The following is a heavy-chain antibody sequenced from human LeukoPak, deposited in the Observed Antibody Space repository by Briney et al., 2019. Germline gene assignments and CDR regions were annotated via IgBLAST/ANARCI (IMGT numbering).Heavy chain of an antibody. J-gene: IGHJ5*02. V-gene: IGHV3-21*01. D-gene: IGHD3-9*01. CDR3: ARAPINYDISGWFDP. CDR1: GFTFSSYS. CDR2: ISSSSSYI. Sequence: GGSLRLSCAASGFTFSSYSMNWVRQAPGKGLEWVSSISSSSSYIYYADSVKGRFTISRDNAKNSLYLQMNSLRAEDTAVYYCARAPINYDISGWFDPWGQGTLVTVSS.